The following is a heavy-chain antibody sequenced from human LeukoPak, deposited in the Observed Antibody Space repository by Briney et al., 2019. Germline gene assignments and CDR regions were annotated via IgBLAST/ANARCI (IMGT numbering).Heavy chain of an antibody. CDR3: ARDPLGTRPGFDY. J-gene: IGHJ4*02. V-gene: IGHV3-30*04. Sequence: GGSLRLSCAASGFTFSSYAMHWVRQAPGKGLEWVAVISHDGSNKYYADSVKGRFTISRDNSKNTLYLQMNSLRAEDTAVYYCARDPLGTRPGFDYWGQGTLVTVSS. D-gene: IGHD1-1*01. CDR2: ISHDGSNK. CDR1: GFTFSSYA.